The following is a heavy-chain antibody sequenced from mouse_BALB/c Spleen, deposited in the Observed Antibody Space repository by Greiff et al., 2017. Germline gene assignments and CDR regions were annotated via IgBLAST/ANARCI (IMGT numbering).Heavy chain of an antibody. Sequence: EVQLVESGGGLVKPGGSLKLSCAASGFTFSDYYMYWVRQTPEKRLEWVATISDGGSYTYYPASVKGRFTISRDNAKNNLYLQMSSLKSEDTAMYYCARDEDMDYWGQGTSVTVSS. CDR1: GFTFSDYY. CDR3: ARDEDMDY. CDR2: ISDGGSYT. J-gene: IGHJ4*01. V-gene: IGHV5-4*02.